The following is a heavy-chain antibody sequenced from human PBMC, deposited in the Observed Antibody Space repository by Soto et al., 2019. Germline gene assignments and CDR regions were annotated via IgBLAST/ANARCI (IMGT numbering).Heavy chain of an antibody. CDR3: ANGQYCSSTSCYISYYYGMDV. V-gene: IGHV3-30*18. CDR1: GFTFSSYG. CDR2: ISYDGSNK. J-gene: IGHJ6*02. D-gene: IGHD2-2*02. Sequence: QVQLVESGGGVVQPGRSLRLSCAASGFTFSSYGMHWVRQAPGKGLEWVAVISYDGSNKYYADSVKGRVTISRDNSKNTLYLQMNSLRAEDTAVYYCANGQYCSSTSCYISYYYGMDVWGQGTTVTVSS.